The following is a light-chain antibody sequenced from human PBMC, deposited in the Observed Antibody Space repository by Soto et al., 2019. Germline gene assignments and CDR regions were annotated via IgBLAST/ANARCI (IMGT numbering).Light chain of an antibody. Sequence: EIVLTQSPGTLSLSPGESATLSCRASRSLDSGQLAWYQQKVGRAPRLLIHDAFMRATGIPDRFSGSGSGTDFTLTIARLEPEDFAVYYCQQRNRWPPVYTFGQGTKLEI. CDR2: DAF. J-gene: IGKJ2*01. CDR1: RSLDSGQ. V-gene: IGKV3D-20*02. CDR3: QQRNRWPPVYT.